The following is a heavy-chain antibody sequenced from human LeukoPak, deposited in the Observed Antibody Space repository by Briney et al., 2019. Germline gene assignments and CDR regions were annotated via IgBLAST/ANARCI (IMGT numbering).Heavy chain of an antibody. Sequence: PSETLSLTCTVSGGSISSYYWSWIRQPPGKGLEWIGYIYYSGSTNYNPSLKSRVTISVDTSKNQFSLKLSSVTAADTAVYYCARISEAIFGVGYYYYYMDVWGKGTTVTVSS. D-gene: IGHD3-3*01. CDR2: IYYSGST. V-gene: IGHV4-59*08. J-gene: IGHJ6*03. CDR3: ARISEAIFGVGYYYYYMDV. CDR1: GGSISSYY.